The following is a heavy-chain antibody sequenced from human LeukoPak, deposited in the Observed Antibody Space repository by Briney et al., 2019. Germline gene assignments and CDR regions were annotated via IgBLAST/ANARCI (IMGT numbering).Heavy chain of an antibody. CDR2: ITSGGTT. D-gene: IGHD6-19*01. CDR1: GFTFSSYA. CDR3: ARGGGQWPPDY. Sequence: GGSLRLSCAASGFTFSSYAMTWVRQAQGKGLEWVSVITSGGTTYYADSVKGRFTISRDNSKNTLYLQMNSLRVDDTAVYYCARGGGQWPPDYWGQGTLVTVSS. V-gene: IGHV3-23*01. J-gene: IGHJ4*02.